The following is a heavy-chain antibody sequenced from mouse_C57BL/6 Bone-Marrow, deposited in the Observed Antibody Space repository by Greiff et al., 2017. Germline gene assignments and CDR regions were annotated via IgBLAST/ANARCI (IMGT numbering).Heavy chain of an antibody. CDR1: GYAFSSYW. CDR2: IYPGDGDT. CDR3: ARGATVVASGYFDY. J-gene: IGHJ2*01. Sequence: QVLLKESGAELVKPGASVKISCKASGYAFSSYWMNWVQQRPGKGLEWIGQIYPGDGDTNYNGKFKGKATLTADKSSSTAYMQLSSLTSEDSAVYYCARGATVVASGYFDYWGQGTTLTVSS. D-gene: IGHD1-1*01. V-gene: IGHV1-80*01.